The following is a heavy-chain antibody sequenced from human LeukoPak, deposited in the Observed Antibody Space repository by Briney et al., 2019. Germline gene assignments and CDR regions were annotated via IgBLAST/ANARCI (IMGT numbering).Heavy chain of an antibody. V-gene: IGHV3-64*01. D-gene: IGHD2-2*01. CDR1: GFTFSSYA. CDR2: ISSNGGST. CDR3: ARSGIVVVPAASKPGAFDI. Sequence: GSLRLSCAASGFTFSSYAMYWVRQAPGKGLEYVSAISSNGGSTYYANSVKGRFTISRDNSKNTLYLQMGSLRAEDMAVYYCARSGIVVVPAASKPGAFDIWGQGTMVTVSS. J-gene: IGHJ3*02.